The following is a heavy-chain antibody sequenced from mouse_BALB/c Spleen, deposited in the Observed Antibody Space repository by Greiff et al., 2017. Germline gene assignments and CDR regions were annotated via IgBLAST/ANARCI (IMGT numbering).Heavy chain of an antibody. D-gene: IGHD1-1*01. CDR2: ISSGSSTI. CDR1: GFTFSSFG. J-gene: IGHJ4*01. CDR3: ATVVASRFPYYAMDY. Sequence: EVHLVESGGGLVQPGGSRKLSCAASGFTFSSFGMHWVRQAPEKGLEWVAYISSGSSTIYYADTVKGRFTISRDNPKNTLFLQMTSLRSEDTAMYYCATVVASRFPYYAMDYWGQGTSVTVSS. V-gene: IGHV5-17*02.